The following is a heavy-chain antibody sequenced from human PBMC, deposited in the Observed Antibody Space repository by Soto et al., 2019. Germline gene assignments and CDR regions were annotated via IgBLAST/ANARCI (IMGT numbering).Heavy chain of an antibody. J-gene: IGHJ6*02. CDR3: ARGLAVADYYGMDV. V-gene: IGHV1-69*02. CDR2: INPILGIK. D-gene: IGHD6-19*01. CDR1: GDTFSSST. Sequence: QVQLVQSGTEVKKPGSSVKVSCKASGDTFSSSTINWVRQAPGQGLEWMGKINPILGIKNYAQKFEGRVTLNTDKSTSTAYMELSGLRSDDTAVYYCARGLAVADYYGMDVWGQGTTVTVFS.